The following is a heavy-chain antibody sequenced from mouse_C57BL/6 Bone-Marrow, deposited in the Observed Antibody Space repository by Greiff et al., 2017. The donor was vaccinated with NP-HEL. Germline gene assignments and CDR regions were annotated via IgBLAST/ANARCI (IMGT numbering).Heavy chain of an antibody. CDR3: ARSPGYYGSSLWAWFAY. D-gene: IGHD1-1*01. J-gene: IGHJ3*01. Sequence: QVHVKQSDAELVKPGASVKISCKVSGYTFTDHTIHWMKQRPEQGLEWIGYIYPRDGSTKYNEKFKGKATLTADKSSSTAYMQLNSLTSEDSAVYFCARSPGYYGSSLWAWFAYWGQGTLVTVSA. CDR1: GYTFTDHT. CDR2: IYPRDGST. V-gene: IGHV1-78*01.